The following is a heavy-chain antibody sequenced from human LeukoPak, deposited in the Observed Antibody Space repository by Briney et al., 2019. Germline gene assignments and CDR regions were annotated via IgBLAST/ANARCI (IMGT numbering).Heavy chain of an antibody. CDR3: ARGDSSITGTTRGDDY. J-gene: IGHJ4*02. D-gene: IGHD1-20*01. V-gene: IGHV1-8*03. CDR2: INPNSGGT. Sequence: ASVKVSCKASGYTFTDYYIHWVRQAPGQGLEWMGWINPNSGGTFYAQKFQGRVTITRNTSISTAYMELSSLRSEDTAVYYCARGDSSITGTTRGDDYWGQGTLVTVSS. CDR1: GYTFTDYY.